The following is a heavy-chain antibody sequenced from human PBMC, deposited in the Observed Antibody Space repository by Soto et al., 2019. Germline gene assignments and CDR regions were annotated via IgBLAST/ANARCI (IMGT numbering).Heavy chain of an antibody. CDR2: IYDSGST. CDR1: GGSISGGVYY. CDR3: AREIIPLTTDWYFDL. V-gene: IGHV4-30-4*01. Sequence: QVQLQESGPGLVKPSETLSLTCAVSGGSISGGVYYWSWIRQPPGKGLEWIGYIYDSGSTYYNPSLTSRVTISVDTSKNQFSLRLSSVTAADTAVYYCAREIIPLTTDWYFDLWGQGTMVTVSS. J-gene: IGHJ2*01. D-gene: IGHD4-17*01.